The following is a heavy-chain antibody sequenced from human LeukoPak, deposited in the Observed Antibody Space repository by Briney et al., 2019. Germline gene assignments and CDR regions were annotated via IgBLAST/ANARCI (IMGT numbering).Heavy chain of an antibody. Sequence: GDSLKISCKGSGHSFSTDWIAWVRQMPGKGLEWMGVIYAGDADTRYSPSFQGQVTISADKSLNTAYLQWTNLKASDTAMYYCARFRGELMDGFYFWGQGTLVTVSS. D-gene: IGHD1-7*01. J-gene: IGHJ4*02. V-gene: IGHV5-51*01. CDR3: ARFRGELMDGFYF. CDR1: GHSFSTDW. CDR2: IYAGDADT.